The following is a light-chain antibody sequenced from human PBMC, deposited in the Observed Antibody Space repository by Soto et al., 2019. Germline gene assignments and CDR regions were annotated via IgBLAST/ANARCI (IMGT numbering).Light chain of an antibody. CDR1: SSDIGASNS. CDR3: GSKAGSNKHVV. V-gene: IGLV2-8*01. CDR2: EVT. Sequence: QSVLTQPPSASGSPGRSVTISCAGSSSDIGASNSVSWYQQHPGKAPKLLISEVTKRPSGVPDRFSGSKSGNTASLTVSGLQADDEADYYCGSKAGSNKHVVFGGGTQLTGL. J-gene: IGLJ2*01.